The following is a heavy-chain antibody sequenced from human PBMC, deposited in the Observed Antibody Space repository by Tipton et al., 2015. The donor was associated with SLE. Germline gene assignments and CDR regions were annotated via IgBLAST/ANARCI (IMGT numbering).Heavy chain of an antibody. CDR3: ARGNMKQWLADY. Sequence: TLSLTCTVSGGSISSYYWSWIRQPPGKGLEWIGEINHSGSTNYNPSLKSRVTISVDKSKNQFSLKLSSVTAADTAVYYCARGNMKQWLADYWGQGTLVTVSS. CDR2: INHSGST. V-gene: IGHV4-34*01. D-gene: IGHD6-19*01. CDR1: GGSISSYY. J-gene: IGHJ4*02.